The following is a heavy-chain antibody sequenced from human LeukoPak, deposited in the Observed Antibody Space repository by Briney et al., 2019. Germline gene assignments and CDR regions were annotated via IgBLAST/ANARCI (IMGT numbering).Heavy chain of an antibody. Sequence: ETLSLTCTVSGGSISTVYFYWGWIRPPPGKGPEGVGSIFYTGTTYYNPSLQSRVTISADSSKNQFSLKLNSVTVADTAVYYCVRDDGATWTLNDNWGQGTLVTVSS. J-gene: IGHJ4*02. CDR3: VRDDGATWTLNDN. D-gene: IGHD1-1*01. CDR2: IFYTGTT. V-gene: IGHV4-39*07. CDR1: GGSISTVYFY.